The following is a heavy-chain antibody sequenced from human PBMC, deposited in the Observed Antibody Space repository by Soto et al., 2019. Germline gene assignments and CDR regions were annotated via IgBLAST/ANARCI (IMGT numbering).Heavy chain of an antibody. CDR3: ARPLTTTVRRVSYYYGMDV. CDR1: GDNFIDDW. V-gene: IGHV5-51*01. CDR2: IYPGDSDT. D-gene: IGHD3-10*01. Sequence: GESLKISCKTSGDNFIDDWIGWVRQMPGKGLEWMGIIYPGDSDTRYSPSFQGQVTISADKSISTAYLQWSSLKASDTAMYYCARPLTTTVRRVSYYYGMDVWGRGRRVTVCS. J-gene: IGHJ6*04.